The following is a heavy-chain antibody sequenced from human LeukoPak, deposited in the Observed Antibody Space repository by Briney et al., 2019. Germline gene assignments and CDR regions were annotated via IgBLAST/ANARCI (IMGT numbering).Heavy chain of an antibody. Sequence: SETLSLTCTVSGGSISGDYWSWIRQSPGKGLEWIAYIHYSGSTSYNPSLKSRVTISVDTSKDEFSLKLTSVNAADTAVYYCARDRPGGGSLDYWGQGTLVTVSS. CDR2: IHYSGST. CDR3: ARDRPGGGSLDY. D-gene: IGHD2-15*01. J-gene: IGHJ4*02. CDR1: GGSISGDY. V-gene: IGHV4-59*01.